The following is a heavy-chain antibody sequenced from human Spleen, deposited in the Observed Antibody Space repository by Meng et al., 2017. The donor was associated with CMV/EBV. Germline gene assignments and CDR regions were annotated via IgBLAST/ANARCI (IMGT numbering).Heavy chain of an antibody. CDR3: ARDFWSGFFDL. J-gene: IGHJ2*01. CDR1: GSTFSKYA. Sequence: GESLKISCEAPGSTFSKYAFNWVRQAPGKGLEWISYISQSSVTVYHADSVKGRFTISRDNAKKVVYLQMNSLRVEDTAMYFCARDFWSGFFDLWGRGNLVTVSS. D-gene: IGHD3-3*01. CDR2: ISQSSVTV. V-gene: IGHV3-48*04.